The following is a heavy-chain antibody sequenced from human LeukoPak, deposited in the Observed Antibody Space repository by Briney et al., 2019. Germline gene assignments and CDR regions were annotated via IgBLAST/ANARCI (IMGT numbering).Heavy chain of an antibody. D-gene: IGHD6-6*01. Sequence: SVKVSCKASGGTFSSYAISWMRQAPGQGLEWMGGIIPIFGTANYAQKFQGRVTITADESTSTAHMELSSLRSEDTAVYYCARSSIAARRRWFDPWGQGTLVTVSS. CDR2: IIPIFGTA. CDR1: GGTFSSYA. CDR3: ARSSIAARRRWFDP. V-gene: IGHV1-69*13. J-gene: IGHJ5*02.